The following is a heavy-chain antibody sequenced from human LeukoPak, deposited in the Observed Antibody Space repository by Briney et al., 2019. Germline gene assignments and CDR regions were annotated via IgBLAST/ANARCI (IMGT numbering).Heavy chain of an antibody. V-gene: IGHV3-23*01. Sequence: GGSLRLSCAASGLSFSSFAMSWVRQGPARGLEWVSSIRGNGETFYADSVKGRFTISRDNSKNTLYLQMNSLRAEDTAVYYCAKSALHYGSGSPPPDYWGQGTLVTVSS. D-gene: IGHD3-10*01. CDR3: AKSALHYGSGSPPPDY. J-gene: IGHJ4*02. CDR1: GLSFSSFA. CDR2: IRGNGET.